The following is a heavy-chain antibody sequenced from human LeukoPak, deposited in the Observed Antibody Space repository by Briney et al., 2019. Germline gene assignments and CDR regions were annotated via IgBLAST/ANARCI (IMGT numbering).Heavy chain of an antibody. J-gene: IGHJ4*02. D-gene: IGHD3-16*01. CDR1: GGSISTYY. V-gene: IGHV4-59*01. Sequence: PSETLSLTCSVPGGSISTYYWTWIRQPPGKGLEWIGFIYYSGSTNYNPSLKSRVTISVDTSKNQFSLKLSSVTAADTAVYYCATWGRRSYYFDSWGQGTLVTVSS. CDR3: ATWGRRSYYFDS. CDR2: IYYSGST.